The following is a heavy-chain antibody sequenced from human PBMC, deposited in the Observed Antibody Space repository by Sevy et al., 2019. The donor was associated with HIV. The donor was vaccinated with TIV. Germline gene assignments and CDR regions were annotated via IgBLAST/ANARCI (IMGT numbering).Heavy chain of an antibody. V-gene: IGHV4-59*01. CDR1: GVSISGYY. CDR3: ARALAEYYYAMDV. Sequence: SETLSLTCSVSGVSISGYYWTWIRQTPGKGLEWIGYIYYSGRTNYNPSLQGRVAISSDTSKNQFSLKLSSETAADTAVYYCARALAEYYYAMDVWGQGTTVTVSS. J-gene: IGHJ6*02. CDR2: IYYSGRT.